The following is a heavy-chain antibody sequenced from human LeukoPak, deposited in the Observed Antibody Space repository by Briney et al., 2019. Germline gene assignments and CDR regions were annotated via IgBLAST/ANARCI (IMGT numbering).Heavy chain of an antibody. D-gene: IGHD6-19*01. V-gene: IGHV3-23*01. CDR1: GFTFSSYA. J-gene: IGHJ4*02. CDR2: ISGSGGST. Sequence: GGSLRLSCAASGFTFSSYAMSWVRQAPGEGLEWVSAISGSGGSTYYADSVKGRFTISRDNSKNTLYLQMNSLRAEDTAVYYCAKYSSGWYGLDYWGQGTLVTVSS. CDR3: AKYSSGWYGLDY.